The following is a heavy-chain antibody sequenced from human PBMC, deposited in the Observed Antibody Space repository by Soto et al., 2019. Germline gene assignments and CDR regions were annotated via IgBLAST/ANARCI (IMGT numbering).Heavy chain of an antibody. J-gene: IGHJ5*02. Sequence: PGVSLRLSCTASGFTFGDYAMSWFRQAPGKGLEWVGFIRSKAYGGTTEYAASVKGRFTISRDDSKSIAYLQMNSLKTEDTAVYYCTRDMLGYCSGGSCYSISWFDPWGQGTLVTVSS. D-gene: IGHD2-15*01. CDR2: IRSKAYGGTT. V-gene: IGHV3-49*03. CDR3: TRDMLGYCSGGSCYSISWFDP. CDR1: GFTFGDYA.